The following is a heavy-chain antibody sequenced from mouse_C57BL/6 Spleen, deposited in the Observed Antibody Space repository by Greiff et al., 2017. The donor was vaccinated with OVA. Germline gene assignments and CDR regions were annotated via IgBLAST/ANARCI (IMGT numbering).Heavy chain of an antibody. CDR3: ARWGDYVWYFDV. J-gene: IGHJ1*03. D-gene: IGHD2-4*01. CDR2: IYPGGGYT. V-gene: IGHV1-63*01. Sequence: VQLVESGAELVRPGTSVKMSCKASGYTFTNYWIGWAKQRPGHGLEWIGDIYPGGGYTNYNEKFKGKATLTADKSSSTAYMQFSSLTSEDSAIYYCARWGDYVWYFDVWGTGTTVTVSS. CDR1: GYTFTNYW.